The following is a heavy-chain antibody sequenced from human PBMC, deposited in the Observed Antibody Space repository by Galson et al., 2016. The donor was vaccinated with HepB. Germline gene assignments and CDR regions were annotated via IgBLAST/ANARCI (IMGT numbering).Heavy chain of an antibody. D-gene: IGHD1-7*01. CDR2: IYSGGGT. CDR1: GFTVGNNY. Sequence: SLRLSCAASGFTVGNNYMTWVRQAPGKGLESVSLIYSGGGTSYGDSVKGRFTISRDSSKNPLYLQMSSLRAEDPAVYYCAHWNYIVGLDYWGQGTLVTVSS. CDR3: AHWNYIVGLDY. V-gene: IGHV3-53*01. J-gene: IGHJ4*02.